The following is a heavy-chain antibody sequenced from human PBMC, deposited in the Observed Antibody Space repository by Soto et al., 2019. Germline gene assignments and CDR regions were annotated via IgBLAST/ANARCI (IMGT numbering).Heavy chain of an antibody. V-gene: IGHV3-74*01. D-gene: IGHD3-10*02. CDR1: GFTFSDYW. Sequence: EMQLVESGGDLVQPGGSLRLSCAASGFTFSDYWMHWVRHAPGKGLVWVSRISSDGTGTTYADSVKGRFTISRDNAKNTLYLQMSSLRDEDTAGYYCACSYGMDVWGQGTTVTVSS. CDR3: ACSYGMDV. J-gene: IGHJ6*02. CDR2: ISSDGTGT.